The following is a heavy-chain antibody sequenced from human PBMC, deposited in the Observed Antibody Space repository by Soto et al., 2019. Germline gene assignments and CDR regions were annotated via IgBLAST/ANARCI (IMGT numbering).Heavy chain of an antibody. J-gene: IGHJ6*02. Sequence: ASVKVSCKASGYTFTGYYMHWVRQAPGQGLEWMGWINPNSGGTNYARKFQGWVTMTRDTSISTAYMELSRLRSDDTAVYYCARENRITIFGVVISYGMDVWGQGTTVTVSS. D-gene: IGHD3-3*01. V-gene: IGHV1-2*04. CDR1: GYTFTGYY. CDR3: ARENRITIFGVVISYGMDV. CDR2: INPNSGGT.